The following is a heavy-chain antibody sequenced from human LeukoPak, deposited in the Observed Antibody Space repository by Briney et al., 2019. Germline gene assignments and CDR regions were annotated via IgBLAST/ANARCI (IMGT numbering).Heavy chain of an antibody. CDR3: ATQHYYYYSGMDV. CDR1: GGSISSYY. CDR2: IYYSGST. J-gene: IGHJ6*02. Sequence: SETLSLTCTVSGGSISSYYWSWIRQPPGKGLEWIGYIYYSGSTNYNPSLKSRVTISVDTSKNQFSLKLSSVTAADTAVYYCATQHYYYYSGMDVWGPGNTVTASS. V-gene: IGHV4-59*08.